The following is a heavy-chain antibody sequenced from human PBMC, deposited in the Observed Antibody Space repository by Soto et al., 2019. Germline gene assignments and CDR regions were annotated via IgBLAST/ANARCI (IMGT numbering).Heavy chain of an antibody. CDR2: IYPGDSDT. Sequence: EVQLVQSGAEVKKPGESLKISCKGSGYSFTSYWIGWVRQMPGKGLEWMGIIYPGDSDTRYRPSFQGQVTISADKSISTAYLQWSSLKASDTAMYYCARHSETWVVTAMSWFDPWGQGTLVTVSS. V-gene: IGHV5-51*01. J-gene: IGHJ5*02. CDR3: ARHSETWVVTAMSWFDP. D-gene: IGHD2-21*02. CDR1: GYSFTSYW.